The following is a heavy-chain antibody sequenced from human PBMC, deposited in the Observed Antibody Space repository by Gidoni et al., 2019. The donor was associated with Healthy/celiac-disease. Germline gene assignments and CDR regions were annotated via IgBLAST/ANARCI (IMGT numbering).Heavy chain of an antibody. Sequence: QVPLVQSGAEVKKPGASEKFSCKASGYTFTGYYMHWVLRAPGQGLEWMGWINPNSGGTNYAQKFQGRVTMTRDTSISTAYMELGRLRSDDTAVYYCAREVYDGYSYGYNIGDAQHDWFDPWGQGTLVTVSS. V-gene: IGHV1-2*02. D-gene: IGHD5-18*01. CDR3: AREVYDGYSYGYNIGDAQHDWFDP. CDR1: GYTFTGYY. CDR2: INPNSGGT. J-gene: IGHJ5*02.